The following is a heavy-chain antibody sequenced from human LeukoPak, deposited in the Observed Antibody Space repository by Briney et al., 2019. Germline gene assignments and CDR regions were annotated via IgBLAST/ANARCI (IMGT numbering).Heavy chain of an antibody. Sequence: GSLRLSCAASGVTVSSNYMSWVRQAPGKGLEWVSVLYSGGATHYADSVKGRFTISRDNSKNTLYLQMNSLRAEDTAVYYCAKITKATTPNYWGQGTLVTVSS. J-gene: IGHJ4*02. CDR3: AKITKATTPNY. V-gene: IGHV3-53*01. CDR2: LYSGGAT. D-gene: IGHD4-17*01. CDR1: GVTVSSNY.